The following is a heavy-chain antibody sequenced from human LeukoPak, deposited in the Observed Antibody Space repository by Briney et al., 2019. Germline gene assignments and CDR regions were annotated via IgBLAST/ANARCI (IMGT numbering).Heavy chain of an antibody. CDR3: ARVIDILTGRAHDAFDI. D-gene: IGHD3-9*01. V-gene: IGHV4-34*01. J-gene: IGHJ3*02. CDR1: GGSFSGYY. CDR2: INHSGST. Sequence: SETLSLTCAVYGGSFSGYYWSWIRQPPGKGLEWIGEINHSGSTNYNPPLKSRVTISVDTSKNQFSLKLSSVTAADTAVYYCARVIDILTGRAHDAFDIWGQGTMVTVSS.